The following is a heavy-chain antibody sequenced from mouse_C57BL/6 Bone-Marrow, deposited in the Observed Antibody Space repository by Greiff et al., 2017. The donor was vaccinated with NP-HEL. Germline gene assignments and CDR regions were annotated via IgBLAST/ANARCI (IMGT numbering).Heavy chain of an antibody. CDR2: INPYNGGT. V-gene: IGHV1-19*01. D-gene: IGHD2-3*01. J-gene: IGHJ2*01. CDR3: AESYDGYYVGY. CDR1: GYTFTDYY. Sequence: VQLKQSGPVLVKPGASVKMSCKASGYTFTDYYMNWVKQSHGKSLEWIGVINPYNGGTSYNQKFKGKATLTVDKSSSTAYMELNSLTSEDSAVYYCAESYDGYYVGYWGQGTTLTVSS.